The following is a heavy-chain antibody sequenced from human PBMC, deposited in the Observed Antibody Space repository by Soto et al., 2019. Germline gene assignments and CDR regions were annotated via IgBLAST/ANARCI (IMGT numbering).Heavy chain of an antibody. D-gene: IGHD5-18*01. CDR2: ISWNSGSI. V-gene: IGHV3-9*01. J-gene: IGHJ4*02. CDR3: AKDIGRGYSYGCDY. CDR1: GFTFDDYA. Sequence: EVQLLESGGGLVQPGGSLRLSCEASGFTFDDYAMHWVRQAPGKGLEWVSGISWNSGSIGYADSVKGRFTISRDNAKNSLYLQMNSLRAEDTALYYCAKDIGRGYSYGCDYWGQGTLVTVSS.